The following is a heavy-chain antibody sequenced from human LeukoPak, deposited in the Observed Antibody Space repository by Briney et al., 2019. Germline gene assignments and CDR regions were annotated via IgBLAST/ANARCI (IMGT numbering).Heavy chain of an antibody. CDR2: ISGSGGST. Sequence: GGSLRLSCAASGFTYSSYGMHWVRQAPGKGLEWVSAISGSGGSTYYADSVKGRFTISRDNSKNTLYLQMNSLRAEDTAVYYCARVNDYYFDYWGQGTLVTVSS. CDR3: ARVNDYYFDY. D-gene: IGHD2-21*02. V-gene: IGHV3-23*01. CDR1: GFTYSSYG. J-gene: IGHJ4*02.